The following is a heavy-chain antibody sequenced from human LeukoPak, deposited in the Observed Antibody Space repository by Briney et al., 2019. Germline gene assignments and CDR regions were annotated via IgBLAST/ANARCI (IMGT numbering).Heavy chain of an antibody. CDR2: IKQDGSER. J-gene: IGHJ4*02. Sequence: PGGSLRLSCAAAGFTFSSYWMSWVRQAPGKGLERVANIKQDGSERYYVDSVKGRFTISRDNAKNSLYLQMNSLRAKDTAVYYCARAITYYYDSSGYSWGQGTLVTVSS. CDR3: ARAITYYYDSSGYS. V-gene: IGHV3-7*04. D-gene: IGHD3-22*01. CDR1: GFTFSSYW.